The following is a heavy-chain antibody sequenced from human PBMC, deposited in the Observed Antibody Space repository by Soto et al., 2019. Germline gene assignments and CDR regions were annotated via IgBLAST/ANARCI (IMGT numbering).Heavy chain of an antibody. CDR2: ISSSSSTI. Sequence: GGSLRLSCAASGFTFNSYSMNWVRQAPGKGLEWVSYISSSSSTIYYADSVKGRFTISRDNAKNSLYLQMNSLRAEDTAVYYCARDPVVVPAAMPFHYMDVWGKGTTVTVSS. V-gene: IGHV3-48*01. D-gene: IGHD2-2*01. J-gene: IGHJ6*03. CDR3: ARDPVVVPAAMPFHYMDV. CDR1: GFTFNSYS.